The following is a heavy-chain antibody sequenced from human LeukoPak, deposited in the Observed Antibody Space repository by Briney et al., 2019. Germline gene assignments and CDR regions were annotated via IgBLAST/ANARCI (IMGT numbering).Heavy chain of an antibody. Sequence: SETLSLTCTVSGGSISSYYWSWIRQPAGKGLEWIGRIYTSGSTNYNPSLKSRVTMSVDTSKNQFSLKLSSVTAADTAVYYCARDRGYYDSSGLNWFDPWGQGTLVTVSS. CDR2: IYTSGST. D-gene: IGHD3-22*01. J-gene: IGHJ5*02. CDR3: ARDRGYYDSSGLNWFDP. V-gene: IGHV4-4*07. CDR1: GGSISSYY.